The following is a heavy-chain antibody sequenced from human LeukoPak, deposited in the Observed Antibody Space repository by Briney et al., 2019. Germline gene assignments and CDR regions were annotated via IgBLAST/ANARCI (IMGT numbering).Heavy chain of an antibody. CDR1: GGPISSGSYY. CDR2: IYTSGST. Sequence: SETLSLTCTVSGGPISSGSYYWSWIRQPAGKGLEWIGRIYTSGSTNYNPSLKSRVTISVDTSKNQFSLKLSSVTAADTAVYYCARDPALEYCSSTSCYPYYYYGMDVWGRGTTVTVSS. D-gene: IGHD2-2*01. CDR3: ARDPALEYCSSTSCYPYYYYGMDV. J-gene: IGHJ6*02. V-gene: IGHV4-61*02.